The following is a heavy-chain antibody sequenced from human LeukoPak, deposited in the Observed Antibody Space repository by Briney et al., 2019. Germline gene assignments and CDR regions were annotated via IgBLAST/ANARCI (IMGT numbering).Heavy chain of an antibody. CDR3: AKGYSSGWYSWWYFDL. CDR2: ISSRGSTI. V-gene: IGHV3-48*03. Sequence: QPGGSLRLSCAASGFTFSSYEMNWVRQAPGKGLEWVSYISSRGSTIYYADSVKGRFTSSRDNAKNSLYLQMNSLRAEDTAVYYCAKGYSSGWYSWWYFDLWGRGTLVTVSS. J-gene: IGHJ2*01. CDR1: GFTFSSYE. D-gene: IGHD6-19*01.